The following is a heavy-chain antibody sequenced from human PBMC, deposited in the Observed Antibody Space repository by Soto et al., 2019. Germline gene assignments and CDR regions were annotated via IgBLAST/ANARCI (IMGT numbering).Heavy chain of an antibody. CDR2: IRNKSKGETT. Sequence: EVQLVASGGDLVQPGGSLRLSCVASGFSLSDHYMDWVRQSPGKGLEWVGRIRNKSKGETTDYAASMRGRFTISRDDPKNSLYLQMDSLTTEDAAVYYCADVKWRRYYLPWGQGTLVTVSS. CDR1: GFSLSDHY. J-gene: IGHJ4*02. CDR3: ADVKWRRYYLP. V-gene: IGHV3-72*01. D-gene: IGHD3-22*01.